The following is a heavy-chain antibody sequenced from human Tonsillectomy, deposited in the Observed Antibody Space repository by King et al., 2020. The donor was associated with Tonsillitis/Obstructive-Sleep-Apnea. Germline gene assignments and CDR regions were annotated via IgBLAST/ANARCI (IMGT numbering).Heavy chain of an antibody. D-gene: IGHD2-2*03. CDR1: GGSFSGYY. Sequence: VQLQQWGAGLLKPSETLSLICAVYGGSFSGYYWSWVRQPPGKGLEWIGEINHRGSTNYNRSLKSRFTISGNTSNNQFSLSLISVTAADTAVCYCARGPTQFGYCSTTSCYDTWFDPWGQGIVVTVSS. CDR2: INHRGST. J-gene: IGHJ5*02. CDR3: ARGPTQFGYCSTTSCYDTWFDP. V-gene: IGHV4-34*01.